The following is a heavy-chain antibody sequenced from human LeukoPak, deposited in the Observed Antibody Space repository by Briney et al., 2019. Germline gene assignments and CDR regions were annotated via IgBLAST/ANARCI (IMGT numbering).Heavy chain of an antibody. CDR3: ARISDRLADAFDI. V-gene: IGHV4-59*01. J-gene: IGHJ3*02. CDR1: GGSISSYY. D-gene: IGHD3-22*01. CDR2: IYYSGST. Sequence: SETLSLTCTVSGGSISSYYWSWIRQPPGKGLEWIGYIYYSGSTNYNPSLKSRVTISVDTSKNQFSLKLSSVTAADTAVYYCARISDRLADAFDIWGRGTMVTVSS.